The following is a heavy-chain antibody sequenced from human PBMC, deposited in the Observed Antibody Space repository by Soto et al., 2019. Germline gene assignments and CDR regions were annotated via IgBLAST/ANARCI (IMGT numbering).Heavy chain of an antibody. V-gene: IGHV4-31*03. J-gene: IGHJ4*02. D-gene: IGHD3-22*01. CDR3: ARVGSRMPYYYDSSGYDY. CDR2: IYYSGST. CDR1: GGSISSGGYY. Sequence: SETLSLTCTVSGGSISSGGYYWSWIRQHPGKGLEWIGYIYYSGSTYYNPSLKSRVTISVDTSKNQFSLKLSSVTAADTAVYYCARVGSRMPYYYDSSGYDYWGQGTLVTAPQ.